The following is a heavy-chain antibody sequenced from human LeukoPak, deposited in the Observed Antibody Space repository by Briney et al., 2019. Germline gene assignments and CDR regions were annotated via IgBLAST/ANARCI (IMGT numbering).Heavy chain of an antibody. J-gene: IGHJ4*02. CDR2: IIPIFGTA. CDR3: ARSAVAGTLSFDY. Sequence: ASVKVSCKASGGTFSSYAISWVRQAPGQGLEWMGGIIPIFGTANYAQKFQGRVTITADESTSTAYMELRSLRSDDTAVYYCARSAVAGTLSFDYWGQGTLVTVSS. V-gene: IGHV1-69*13. CDR1: GGTFSSYA. D-gene: IGHD6-19*01.